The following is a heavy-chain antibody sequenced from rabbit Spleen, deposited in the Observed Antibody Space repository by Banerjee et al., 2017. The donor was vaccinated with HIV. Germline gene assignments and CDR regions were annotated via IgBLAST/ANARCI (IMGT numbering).Heavy chain of an antibody. D-gene: IGHD1-1*01. CDR3: ARNYVNAFDP. CDR1: GFSFSSNW. Sequence: EQLEESGGGLVKPEGSLTLTCTVSGFSFSSNWICWVRQAPGKGLEWIACIDTNDGDTDYANWPKGRFTISKTSSTTVTLQMTSLTAADTATYFCARNYVNAFDPWGPGTLVTVS. V-gene: IGHV1S45*01. J-gene: IGHJ2*01. CDR2: IDTNDGDT.